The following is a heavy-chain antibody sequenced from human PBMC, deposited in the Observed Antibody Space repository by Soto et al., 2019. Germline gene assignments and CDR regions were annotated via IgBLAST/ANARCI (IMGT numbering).Heavy chain of an antibody. Sequence: QVQLVQSGAEVRKPGASVKVFCKASGYTFTEYDISWVRQAPGQGLEWMGWISVYNDNRHYAEKVQGRVTLTIDKSTSTAYMEMRSLISDDTAIYYCARYRGDPYWYFDLWGRGTLVTVSS. CDR1: GYTFTEYD. D-gene: IGHD4-17*01. V-gene: IGHV1-18*01. CDR2: ISVYNDNR. CDR3: ARYRGDPYWYFDL. J-gene: IGHJ2*01.